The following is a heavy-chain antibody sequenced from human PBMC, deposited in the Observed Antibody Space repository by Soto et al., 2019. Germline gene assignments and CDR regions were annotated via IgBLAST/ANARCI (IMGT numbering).Heavy chain of an antibody. CDR3: ARDWWYCSGGSCPGYYYGMDV. CDR2: IWYDGSNK. CDR1: GFTFSSYG. D-gene: IGHD2-15*01. V-gene: IGHV3-33*01. Sequence: QVPLVESGGGVVQPGRSLRLSCAASGFTFSSYGMHWVRQAPGKGLEWVAVIWYDGSNKYYADSVKGRFTISRDNSKNTLYLQMNSLRAEDTAVYYCARDWWYCSGGSCPGYYYGMDVWGQGTTVTVSS. J-gene: IGHJ6*02.